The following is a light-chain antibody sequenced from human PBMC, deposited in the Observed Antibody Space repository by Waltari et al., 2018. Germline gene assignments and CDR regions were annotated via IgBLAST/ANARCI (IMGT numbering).Light chain of an antibody. J-gene: IGKJ4*01. CDR3: QQYNSYSLLS. CDR1: QSICIW. Sequence: RASQSICIWLACYQHKPGKAPKLLIYKASTLESGVPSRFSGRGSGTEFTLTISSLQPYDFATYYCQQYNSYSLLSFGGGTKVEIK. CDR2: KAS. V-gene: IGKV1-5*03.